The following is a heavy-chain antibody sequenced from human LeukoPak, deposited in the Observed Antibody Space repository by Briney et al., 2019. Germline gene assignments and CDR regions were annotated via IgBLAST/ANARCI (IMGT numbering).Heavy chain of an antibody. J-gene: IGHJ4*02. D-gene: IGHD3-3*01. CDR1: GFTFSSYS. CDR3: ARGAWGYYDFWSAIRPQIDYFVY. Sequence: GGSLRLSCAASGFTFSSYSMNWVRQAPGKGLEWVSSISSSGSYIYYADSVKGRFTISRDNAKNSLYLQMNSLRAGDTAVYYCARGAWGYYDFWSAIRPQIDYFVYWGQGTLVTVSS. V-gene: IGHV3-21*01. CDR2: ISSSGSYI.